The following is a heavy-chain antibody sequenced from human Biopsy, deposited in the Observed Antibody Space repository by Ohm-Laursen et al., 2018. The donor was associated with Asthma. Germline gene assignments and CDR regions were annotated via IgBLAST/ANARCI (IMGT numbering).Heavy chain of an antibody. J-gene: IGHJ6*02. V-gene: IGHV1-69*13. Sequence: AASVKVSCKASGDSFNNFAISWVRQAPGQGLEWMGGLIPVLGTPDHAQMFEGRVTITADESTSTAYMELSSLRSEDTAVYYCARGYSGTDRIVYYYSGLEVWGQGTTVTVPS. CDR2: LIPVLGTP. CDR1: GDSFNNFA. CDR3: ARGYSGTDRIVYYYSGLEV. D-gene: IGHD5-12*01.